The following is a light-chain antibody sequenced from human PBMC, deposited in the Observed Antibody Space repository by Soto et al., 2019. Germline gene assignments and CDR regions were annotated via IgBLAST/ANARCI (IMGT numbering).Light chain of an antibody. CDR3: SSYAGSNTIYV. CDR2: EVS. Sequence: QSVVTSLTSASAPPGQGVSISGTGTSRKGGGYNYVSWYQQHPGKARKLMIYEVSKRPSGVPDRFSGSKSGNTASLTVSGLQAEDEANYYCSSYAGSNTIYVFGTGTKVTVL. V-gene: IGLV2-8*01. CDR1: SRKGGGYNY. J-gene: IGLJ1*01.